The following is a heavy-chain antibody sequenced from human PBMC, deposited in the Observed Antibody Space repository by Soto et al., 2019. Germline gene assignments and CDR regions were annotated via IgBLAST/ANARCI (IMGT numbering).Heavy chain of an antibody. J-gene: IGHJ4*02. V-gene: IGHV3-23*01. D-gene: IGHD4-17*01. Sequence: EVQLLESGGGLVQPGGSLRLSCAASGFSFGSYAMTWVRQAPGKGLEWVSSIGGYGHTTHYAEFVQGRFIIPRDDSKKTMDLQMNSLRVEDTAVYYCVKGGPTVIYFDHWGQGNLVSVSS. CDR3: VKGGPTVIYFDH. CDR1: GFSFGSYA. CDR2: IGGYGHTT.